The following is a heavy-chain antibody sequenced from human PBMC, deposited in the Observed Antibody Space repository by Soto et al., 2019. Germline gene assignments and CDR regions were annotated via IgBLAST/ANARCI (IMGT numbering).Heavy chain of an antibody. V-gene: IGHV1-46*03. J-gene: IGHJ4*02. D-gene: IGHD1-7*01. CDR2: INPSGGST. Sequence: QVQLVQSGAEVKKPGASVKVSCKASGYTFTSYYMHWVRQAPGQGLEWMGMINPSGGSTSYAQKFQGRVTMTGDTPTSKGYMERSSLRSEGTAVYYCASGGTGNTSELDYWGQGTLVPVSS. CDR3: ASGGTGNTSELDY. CDR1: GYTFTSYY.